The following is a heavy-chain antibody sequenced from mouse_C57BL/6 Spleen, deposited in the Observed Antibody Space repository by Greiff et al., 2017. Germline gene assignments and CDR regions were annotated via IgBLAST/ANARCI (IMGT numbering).Heavy chain of an antibody. Sequence: LVESGAELVRPGTSVKMSCKASGYTFTNYWIGWAKQRPGHGLEWIGDIYPGGGYTNYNEKFKGKATLTADKSSSTAYMQFSSLTSEDSAIYYCARGGETYAMDYWGQGTSVTVSS. CDR3: ARGGETYAMDY. CDR1: GYTFTNYW. CDR2: IYPGGGYT. J-gene: IGHJ4*01. V-gene: IGHV1-63*01.